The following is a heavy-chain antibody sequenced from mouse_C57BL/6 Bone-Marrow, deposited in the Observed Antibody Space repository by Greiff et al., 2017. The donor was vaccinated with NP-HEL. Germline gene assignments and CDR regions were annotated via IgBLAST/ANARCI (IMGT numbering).Heavy chain of an antibody. D-gene: IGHD1-1*01. J-gene: IGHJ4*01. CDR3: ARRSSSPVAMDY. V-gene: IGHV5-6*01. CDR1: GFTFSSYG. CDR2: ISSGGSYT. Sequence: EVQVVESGGDLVKPGGSLKLSCAASGFTFSSYGMSWVRQTPDKRLEWVATISSGGSYTYYPDSVKGRFTISRDNAKNTLYMQMSSLKSEDTAMYYGARRSSSPVAMDYWGQGTSVTVSS.